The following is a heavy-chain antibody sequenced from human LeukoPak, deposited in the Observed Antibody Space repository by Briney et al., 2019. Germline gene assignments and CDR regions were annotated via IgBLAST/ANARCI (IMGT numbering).Heavy chain of an antibody. CDR3: AREVASGLIDY. CDR1: GGSISIYY. Sequence: SETRSLTCTVSGGSISIYYWSWIRQPPAKGLEWIGYIYYTGSTNYNPSLKSRITISVDTSKNQFSLKLTSVTAADTAVYYCAREVASGLIDYWGQGTLVTVSS. D-gene: IGHD5-12*01. CDR2: IYYTGST. V-gene: IGHV4-59*01. J-gene: IGHJ4*02.